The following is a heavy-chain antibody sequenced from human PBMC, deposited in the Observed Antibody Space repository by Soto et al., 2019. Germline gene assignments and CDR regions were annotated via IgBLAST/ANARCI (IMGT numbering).Heavy chain of an antibody. CDR1: GFTFSSYA. V-gene: IGHV3-23*01. CDR3: AKYSNYLLDY. Sequence: PGESLKISCAASGFTFSSYAMSWVRQAPGKGLEWVSAISGSGGSTYYADSVKGRFTISRDNSKNTLYLQMNSLRAEDTAVYYCAKYSNYLLDYWGQGTLVTVSS. J-gene: IGHJ4*02. CDR2: ISGSGGST. D-gene: IGHD4-4*01.